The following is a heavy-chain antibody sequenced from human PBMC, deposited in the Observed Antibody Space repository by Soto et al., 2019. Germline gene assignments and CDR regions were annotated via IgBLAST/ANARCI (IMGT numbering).Heavy chain of an antibody. CDR2: IYSGGST. V-gene: IGHV3-53*01. Sequence: ETLSLTCTVSGRSISSSSYYWGWIRQPPGKGLEWIGVIYSGGSTYYEDSVKGRFTISRDNSKNTLYLQMNSLRAEDTAVYYCAREEGSGSYFYYGMDVWGQGTTVTVSS. J-gene: IGHJ6*02. D-gene: IGHD3-10*01. CDR1: GRSISSSSYY. CDR3: AREEGSGSYFYYGMDV.